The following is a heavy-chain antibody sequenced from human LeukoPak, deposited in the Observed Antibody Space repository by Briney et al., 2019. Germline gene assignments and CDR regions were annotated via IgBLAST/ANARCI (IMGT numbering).Heavy chain of an antibody. D-gene: IGHD6-13*01. CDR3: AREAAAADAFDI. CDR1: GFTFSSYY. CDR2: IYSGGNT. V-gene: IGHV3-66*01. J-gene: IGHJ3*02. Sequence: GGSLRLSCAASGFTFSSYYMSWVRQAPGKGLEWVSVIYSGGNTYYADSVKGRFTISRDNSKNTLYLQMNSLRAEDTAVYYCAREAAAADAFDIWGQGTMVTVSS.